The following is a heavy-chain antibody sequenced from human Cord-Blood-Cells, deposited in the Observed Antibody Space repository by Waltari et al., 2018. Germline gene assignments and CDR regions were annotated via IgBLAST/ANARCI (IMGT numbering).Heavy chain of an antibody. CDR2: SNSNGGGR. CDR3: VRVVRGPYYYYGMDV. J-gene: IGHJ6*02. CDR1: GYTFTGYY. Sequence: QVQLVQSGAEVKKPGASVKVSCKASGYTFTGYYMHWVRQAPGQGLEWGGWSNSNGGGRNYAQRLQGRVTMTRDTSISTAYMELGRLRSDDTAVYYCVRVVRGPYYYYGMDVWGQGTTVTVSS. D-gene: IGHD3-10*01. V-gene: IGHV1-2*02.